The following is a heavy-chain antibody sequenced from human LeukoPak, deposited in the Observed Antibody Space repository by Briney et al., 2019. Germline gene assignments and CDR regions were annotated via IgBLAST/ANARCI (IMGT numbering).Heavy chain of an antibody. V-gene: IGHV3-33*08. CDR3: ARDDGIVVVPAAAVEPWFDP. D-gene: IGHD2-2*01. CDR1: GFTFNSYG. CDR2: IWYDGSNK. J-gene: IGHJ5*02. Sequence: GRSLRLSCAASGFTFNSYGMHWVRQAPGEGLEWVAVIWYDGSNKYYADSVKGRFTISRDNSKNTLYLQMNSLRAEDTAVYYCARDDGIVVVPAAAVEPWFDPWGQGTLVTVSS.